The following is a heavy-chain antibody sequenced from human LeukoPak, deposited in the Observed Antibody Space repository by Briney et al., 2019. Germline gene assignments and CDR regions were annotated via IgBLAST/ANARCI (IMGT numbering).Heavy chain of an antibody. J-gene: IGHJ4*02. Sequence: GGSLRLSCAASGFTVSSNYMTWVRQAPGKGLEWVSVIYSGGSTYYADSVKGRFTISRDNSKNTLYLQMNSLRAEDTAVYYCAREPVVVVVATTYFDYWGQGTLVTVSS. V-gene: IGHV3-66*01. D-gene: IGHD2-15*01. CDR2: IYSGGST. CDR1: GFTVSSNY. CDR3: AREPVVVVVATTYFDY.